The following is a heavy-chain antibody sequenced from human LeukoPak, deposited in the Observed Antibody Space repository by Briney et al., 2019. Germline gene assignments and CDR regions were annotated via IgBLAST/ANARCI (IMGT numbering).Heavy chain of an antibody. D-gene: IGHD5-18*01. J-gene: IGHJ4*02. Sequence: SETLSLTCTVSGGSISSSSYYWGWIRQPPGKGLEWIGSIYYSGSTYYNPSLKSRVTISVDTSKNPFSLKLSSVTAADTAVYYCARSATAMVPTYYFDFWGQGTLITVSS. CDR3: ARSATAMVPTYYFDF. V-gene: IGHV4-39*07. CDR1: GGSISSSSYY. CDR2: IYYSGST.